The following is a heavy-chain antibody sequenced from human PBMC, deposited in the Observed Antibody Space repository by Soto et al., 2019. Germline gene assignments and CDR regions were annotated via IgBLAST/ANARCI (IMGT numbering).Heavy chain of an antibody. Sequence: GGSLRLSCAASGFTFSSDGMHWVRQAPGKGLEWVAVISYDGSNKYYADSVKGRFTISRDNSKNTLYLKMNSLRAEDTAVYYCAKGFDWNDDYFDYWGQGTLVTVSS. J-gene: IGHJ4*02. CDR2: ISYDGSNK. V-gene: IGHV3-30*18. CDR3: AKGFDWNDDYFDY. D-gene: IGHD1-1*01. CDR1: GFTFSSDG.